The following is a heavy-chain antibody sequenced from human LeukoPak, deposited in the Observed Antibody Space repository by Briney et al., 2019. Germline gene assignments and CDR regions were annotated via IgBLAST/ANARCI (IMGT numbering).Heavy chain of an antibody. CDR1: GGTFSSYA. CDR2: IIPIFGTA. J-gene: IGHJ4*02. V-gene: IGHV1-69*05. D-gene: IGHD5-18*01. Sequence: GASVKVSCKASGGTFSSYAISWVRQAPGQGLEWMGRIIPIFGTANHAQKFQGRVTITTDESTSTAYMELSSLRSEDTAVYYCACGYSYGSFDYWGQGTLVTVSS. CDR3: ACGYSYGSFDY.